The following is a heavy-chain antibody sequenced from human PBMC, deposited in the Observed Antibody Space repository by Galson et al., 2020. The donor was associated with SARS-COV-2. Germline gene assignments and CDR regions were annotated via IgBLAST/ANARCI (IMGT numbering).Heavy chain of an antibody. Sequence: ASVKVFCKASGYTFSDSYMHWVRQVPGQRPEWMGWIITKSGDTQFAQKFEGRVTMTRDTSTSTAYMELSGLTSDDTAVYYCAKGRWNSGHDRFDYWGQGTLVTVSS. J-gene: IGHJ4*02. D-gene: IGHD5-12*01. CDR3: AKGRWNSGHDRFDY. V-gene: IGHV1-2*02. CDR1: GYTFSDSY. CDR2: IITKSGDT.